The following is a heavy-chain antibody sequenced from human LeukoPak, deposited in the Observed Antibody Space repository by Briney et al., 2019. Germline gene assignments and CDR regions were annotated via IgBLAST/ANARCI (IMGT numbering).Heavy chain of an antibody. D-gene: IGHD3-22*01. Sequence: GGSLRLSCAASGFTFSSYEMNWVRQAPGKGLEWVSYISSSGSTIYYADSAKGRFTISRDNAKNSLYLQMNSLRAEDTAVYYCADSSGYEDAFDIWGQGTMVTVSS. CDR2: ISSSGSTI. V-gene: IGHV3-48*03. CDR3: ADSSGYEDAFDI. J-gene: IGHJ3*02. CDR1: GFTFSSYE.